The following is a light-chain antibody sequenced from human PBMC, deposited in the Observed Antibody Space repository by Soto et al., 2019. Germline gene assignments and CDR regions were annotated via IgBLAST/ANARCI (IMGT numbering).Light chain of an antibody. CDR3: AAWDDSLSGRGV. V-gene: IGLV1-47*01. CDR2: RNN. J-gene: IGLJ2*01. CDR1: SSDIGSNY. Sequence: QSVLTQPPSASGTPGQRVTISCSGSSSDIGSNYVYWYQHLPGTAPKLLIYRNNQRPSGVPDRFSGSKSGTSASLAISGLRSEDEAEYFCAAWDDSLSGRGVFGGGTKLTVL.